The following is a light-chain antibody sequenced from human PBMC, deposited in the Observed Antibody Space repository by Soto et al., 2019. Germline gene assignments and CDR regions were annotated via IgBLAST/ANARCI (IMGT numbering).Light chain of an antibody. CDR3: QQRSNWPPL. Sequence: EIVLTQSPATLSLSPGERATLSCRASQSVSSYLAWYQQKPGQAPRLLSYDASNRASDIPARFSGSGSGTDFTLTISSLEPEDFAVYYCQQRSNWPPLFGGGTKVEIK. CDR1: QSVSSY. CDR2: DAS. V-gene: IGKV3-11*01. J-gene: IGKJ4*01.